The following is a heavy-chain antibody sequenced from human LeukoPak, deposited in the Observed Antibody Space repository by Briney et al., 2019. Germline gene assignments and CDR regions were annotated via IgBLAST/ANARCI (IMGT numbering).Heavy chain of an antibody. Sequence: ASVKVSCKASGHTSTTYAIHWVRQAPGQGLEWMGWINAGNGNIKYSQKFQGRVTITGDTSTSTAYMELRSLRSDDTAVYYCARGYSYGYGENDYWGQGTLVTVSS. CDR3: ARGYSYGYGENDY. J-gene: IGHJ4*02. CDR1: GHTSTTYA. CDR2: INAGNGNI. D-gene: IGHD5-18*01. V-gene: IGHV1-3*01.